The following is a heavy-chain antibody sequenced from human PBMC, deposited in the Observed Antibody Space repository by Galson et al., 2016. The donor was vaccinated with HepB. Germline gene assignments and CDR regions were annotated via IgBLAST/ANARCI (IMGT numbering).Heavy chain of an antibody. V-gene: IGHV3-7*01. CDR1: GFTFSNYW. CDR3: ASSVRGSGSPPGGY. CDR2: IKQDGNEK. D-gene: IGHD3-10*01. Sequence: SLRLSCAASGFTFSNYWISWVRQAPGKGLEWVANIKQDGNEKYYVDSVKGRFTISRDNAKNTLYLQMNSLRAEDTAVYYCASSVRGSGSPPGGYWGQGILVTVSS. J-gene: IGHJ4*02.